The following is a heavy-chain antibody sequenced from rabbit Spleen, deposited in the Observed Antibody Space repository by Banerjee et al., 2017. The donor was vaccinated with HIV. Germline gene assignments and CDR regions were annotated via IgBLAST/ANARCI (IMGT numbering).Heavy chain of an antibody. CDR1: GVSFSSGYD. V-gene: IGHV1S40*01. Sequence: QSLEESGGDLVKPGESLTLTCTASGVSFSSGYDMCWVRPAPGKGLEWIACIYTGNSKTYYANWAKGRFTISKTSSTTVTLQMTSLTVADTATYFCARDTGTSFSTYGMDLWGPGTLVTVS. D-gene: IGHD8-1*01. CDR3: ARDTGTSFSTYGMDL. J-gene: IGHJ6*01. CDR2: IYTGNSKT.